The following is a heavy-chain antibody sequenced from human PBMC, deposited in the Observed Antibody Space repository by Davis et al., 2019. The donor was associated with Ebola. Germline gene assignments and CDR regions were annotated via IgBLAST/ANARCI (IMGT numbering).Heavy chain of an antibody. CDR3: LRDILLVPTEPQSPEVVGSGQSGMDV. CDR2: IDHSGIT. Sequence: SETLSLTCAVSGGRFSGYFWSWIRQPPGKGLEWIGEIDHSGITNYNPSLKSRVTISVDTSKNQFSLNLRSVTAADTAVYYCLRDILLVPTEPQSPEVVGSGQSGMDVWGQGTTVTVSS. J-gene: IGHJ6*01. CDR1: GGRFSGYF. V-gene: IGHV4-34*01. D-gene: IGHD2-2*01.